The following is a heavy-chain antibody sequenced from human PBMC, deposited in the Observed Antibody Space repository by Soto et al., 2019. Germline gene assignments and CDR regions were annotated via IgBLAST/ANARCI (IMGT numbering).Heavy chain of an antibody. D-gene: IGHD3-3*01. Sequence: QLVQSGAEVKKPGSSVKVSXXASGGTFSSYAISWXXXXXXXXXESMGGIIPIFGTANYAQKFQGRVTITADESTSTAYMELSSLRSEDTAVYYCARVGGFGVVTLDYWGQGPLVTVSS. CDR1: GGTFSSYA. CDR2: IIPIFGTA. J-gene: IGHJ4*02. V-gene: IGHV1-69*01. CDR3: ARVGGFGVVTLDY.